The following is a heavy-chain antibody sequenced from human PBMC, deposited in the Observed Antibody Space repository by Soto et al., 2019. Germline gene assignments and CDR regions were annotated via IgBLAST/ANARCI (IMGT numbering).Heavy chain of an antibody. Sequence: QLQLQESGPGLVKPSETLSLTCIVSGGSISSSSYYWGWIRQPPGRGLEWIGCIHYSGSTYYIPSFKSRVTISVATSKNQFSLKLSSVTAADTAVFYCARHRARNWFDPWGQGTLVTVSS. CDR3: ARHRARNWFDP. J-gene: IGHJ5*02. V-gene: IGHV4-39*01. CDR1: GGSISSSSYY. D-gene: IGHD6-6*01. CDR2: IHYSGST.